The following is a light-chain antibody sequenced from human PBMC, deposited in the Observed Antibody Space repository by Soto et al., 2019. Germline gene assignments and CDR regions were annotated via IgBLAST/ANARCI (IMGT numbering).Light chain of an antibody. CDR3: QQYNSCSRT. J-gene: IGKJ1*01. Sequence: DIQMTQSPSTLSASVGDRITITCRASQYISTWLAWYQQKPGKAPKLLIYDASSLQGGVPSRFSGSGSGTEFALTISSLQPDDFATYYGQQYNSCSRTFGQGTEVEIK. CDR1: QYISTW. CDR2: DAS. V-gene: IGKV1-5*01.